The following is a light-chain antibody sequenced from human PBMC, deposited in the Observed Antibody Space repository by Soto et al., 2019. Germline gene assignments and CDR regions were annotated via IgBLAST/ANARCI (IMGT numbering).Light chain of an antibody. J-gene: IGKJ1*01. Sequence: EIPITQPPPTLSASVGDRVPITCRASQSLPMWLAWYQQKPGKAPNLLIYKTSSLESGVPSRFSGSGSGTEFTLTISSLQPDDFATYYCQHWTDYSWTFGQGTKVEVK. V-gene: IGKV1-5*03. CDR1: QSLPMW. CDR3: QHWTDYSWT. CDR2: KTS.